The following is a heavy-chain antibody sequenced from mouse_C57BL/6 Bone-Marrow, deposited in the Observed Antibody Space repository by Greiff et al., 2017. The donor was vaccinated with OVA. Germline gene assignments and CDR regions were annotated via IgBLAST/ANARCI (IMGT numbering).Heavy chain of an antibody. V-gene: IGHV12-3*01. J-gene: IGHJ1*03. CDR1: GFPITSGYY. D-gene: IGHD4-1*01. Sequence: QLQESGPGLVKPSQSLFLTCSITGFPITSGYYWIWIRQSPGKPLEWMGYITHSGETFYNPSLQSPISITRETSKNQFFLQLNSVTTEDTAMYYCAGALNWDWYFDVWGTGTTVTVSS. CDR2: ITHSGET. CDR3: AGALNWDWYFDV.